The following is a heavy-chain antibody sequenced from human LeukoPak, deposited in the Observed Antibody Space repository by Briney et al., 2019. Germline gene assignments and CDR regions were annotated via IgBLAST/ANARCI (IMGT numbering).Heavy chain of an antibody. Sequence: GGSLRLSCAASGFTVSRNYMTWVRQAPGKGLEWVSVIYSSGTTYYADSVKGRFTISRDNSKNALYLQMNSLRAEDTAVYYCARAAWIDYYYYMDVWGKGTTVTISS. J-gene: IGHJ6*03. CDR2: IYSSGTT. CDR3: ARAAWIDYYYYMDV. V-gene: IGHV3-53*01. CDR1: GFTVSRNY. D-gene: IGHD2-2*03.